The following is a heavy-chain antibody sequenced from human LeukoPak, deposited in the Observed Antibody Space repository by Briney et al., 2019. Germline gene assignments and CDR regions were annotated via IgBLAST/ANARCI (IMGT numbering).Heavy chain of an antibody. D-gene: IGHD6-6*01. CDR1: GGSISSSY. J-gene: IGHJ6*02. Sequence: PSETLSLTCTVSGGSISSSYWSWIRQPPGKGLEWIGYIYYSGGTNYNPSLKSRVTISVETSKNQFSLKLTSVTAADTAVYYCARHSTSEFYYYGMDVWGQGTTVTVSS. CDR2: IYYSGGT. CDR3: ARHSTSEFYYYGMDV. V-gene: IGHV4-59*08.